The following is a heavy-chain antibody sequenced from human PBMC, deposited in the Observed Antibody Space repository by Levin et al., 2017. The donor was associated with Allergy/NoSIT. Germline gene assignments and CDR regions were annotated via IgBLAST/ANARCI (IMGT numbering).Heavy chain of an antibody. CDR1: GFTFSSYW. V-gene: IGHV3-7*01. J-gene: IGHJ5*01. CDR2: IKQDGSAK. D-gene: IGHD2-15*01. CDR3: GCSRKLDS. Sequence: GGSLRLSCEASGFTFSSYWMSWVRQAPGKGLEWVSNIKQDGSAKNYVDSVKGRFTISRDNAKNSLYLQMNSLRAEDTAVYYCGCSRKLDSWGHGTLVTVSS.